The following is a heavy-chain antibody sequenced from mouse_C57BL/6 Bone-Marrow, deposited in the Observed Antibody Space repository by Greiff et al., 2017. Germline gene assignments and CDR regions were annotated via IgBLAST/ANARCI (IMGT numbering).Heavy chain of an antibody. V-gene: IGHV2-5*01. J-gene: IGHJ4*01. CDR2: IWRGGST. CDR1: GFSLTSYG. Sequence: VMLVESGPGLVQPSQSLSITCTVSGFSLTSYGVHWVRQSPGKGLAWLGVIWRGGSTDYNAAFMSRLSITKDNSKSQVFFKMNSLQADDTAIYYCSTMVTTGPYAMDYWGQGTSVTVSS. CDR3: STMVTTGPYAMDY. D-gene: IGHD2-2*01.